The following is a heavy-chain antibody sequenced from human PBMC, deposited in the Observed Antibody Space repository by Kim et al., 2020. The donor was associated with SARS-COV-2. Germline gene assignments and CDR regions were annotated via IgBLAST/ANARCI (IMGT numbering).Heavy chain of an antibody. J-gene: IGHJ4*02. V-gene: IGHV7-4-1*02. D-gene: IGHD2-21*02. Sequence: ASVKVSCKTSGYSLTDYPINWVRQAPGQGLRWMGYINTNTGRPTYAPDLAGRVVFSLDTSVTTAYLQINGLKAEDTAIYYCTRGLGGYSLNGYCGQGPLVTVSS. CDR1: GYSLTDYP. CDR2: INTNTGRP. CDR3: TRGLGGYSLNGY.